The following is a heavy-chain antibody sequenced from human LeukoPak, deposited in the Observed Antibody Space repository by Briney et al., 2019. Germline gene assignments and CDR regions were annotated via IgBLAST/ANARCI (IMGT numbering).Heavy chain of an antibody. CDR3: ARDVNLGWLSRYYFDH. J-gene: IGHJ4*02. Sequence: GGSLRLSCAASGFTFSSYWMSWVRQAPGKWLEWVANIKQDGSEKYYVDSMKGRFTISRDNAKNSLYLQMNSLRAEDTAVYYCARDVNLGWLSRYYFDHWGQGTLVTVSS. CDR1: GFTFSSYW. D-gene: IGHD3-3*01. V-gene: IGHV3-7*01. CDR2: IKQDGSEK.